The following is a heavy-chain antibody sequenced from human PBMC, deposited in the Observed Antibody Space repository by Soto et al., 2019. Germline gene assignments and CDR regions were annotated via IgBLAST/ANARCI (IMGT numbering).Heavy chain of an antibody. D-gene: IGHD6-6*01. Sequence: SETLSLTCAVYGGSFSGYYWSWIRQPRGKGLEWIGEINHSGSTNYNPSLKSRVTISVDTSKNQFSLKLSSVTAADTAVYYCARARGIAARPYYYYGMDVWGQGTTVTVSS. CDR2: INHSGST. CDR3: ARARGIAARPYYYYGMDV. J-gene: IGHJ6*02. CDR1: GGSFSGYY. V-gene: IGHV4-34*01.